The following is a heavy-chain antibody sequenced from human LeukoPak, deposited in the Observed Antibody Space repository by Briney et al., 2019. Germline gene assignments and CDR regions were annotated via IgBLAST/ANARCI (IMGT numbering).Heavy chain of an antibody. Sequence: GGSLRLSCAASGFTFSSYWMSWVRQAPGKGLEWVANIKQDGSEKYYVDSVKGRFTISRDNAKNSLYLQMNSLRAEDTAVYYCARDIAYAYCSSTSCAIWFDPWGQGTLVTVSS. CDR3: ARDIAYAYCSSTSCAIWFDP. CDR2: IKQDGSEK. J-gene: IGHJ5*02. CDR1: GFTFSSYW. V-gene: IGHV3-7*01. D-gene: IGHD2-2*01.